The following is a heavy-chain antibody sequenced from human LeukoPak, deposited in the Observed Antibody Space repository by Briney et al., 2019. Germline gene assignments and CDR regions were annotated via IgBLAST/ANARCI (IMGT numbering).Heavy chain of an antibody. CDR3: ANLPEDYGGNSEVDAFDI. D-gene: IGHD4-23*01. V-gene: IGHV4-39*07. CDR1: GGSISSSSYY. Sequence: SETLSLTCTVSGGSISSSSYYWGWIRQPPGKGLEWIGSLYYSGSTYYNPSLKSRVTISVDTSKNQFSLKLSSVTAADTAVYYCANLPEDYGGNSEVDAFDIWGQGTMVTVSS. J-gene: IGHJ3*02. CDR2: LYYSGST.